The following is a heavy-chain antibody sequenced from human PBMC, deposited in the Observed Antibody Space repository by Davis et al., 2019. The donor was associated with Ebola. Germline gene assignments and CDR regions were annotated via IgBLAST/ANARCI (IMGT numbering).Heavy chain of an antibody. V-gene: IGHV3-30*18. CDR2: ISYDGSNK. CDR3: AKAGYYDSSGKDY. J-gene: IGHJ4*02. D-gene: IGHD3-22*01. CDR1: GFTFSSYG. Sequence: GESLKISCAASGFTFSSYGMHWVRQAPGKGLEWVAVISYDGSNKYYADSVKGRFTISRDNSKNTLYLQMNSLRAEDTAVYYCAKAGYYDSSGKDYWGQGTLVTVSS.